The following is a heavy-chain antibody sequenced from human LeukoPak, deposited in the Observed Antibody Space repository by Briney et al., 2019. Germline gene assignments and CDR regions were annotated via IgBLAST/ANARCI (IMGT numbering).Heavy chain of an antibody. D-gene: IGHD6-13*01. V-gene: IGHV1-69*04. Sequence: ASVKVSCKASGGTFSSYAISWVRQAPGQGLEWMGRIIPILGIANYAQKFQGRVTITADKSTSTAYMELSSLRSEDTAVYYCAKDREQQLVPYFDYWGQGTLVTVSS. CDR1: GGTFSSYA. CDR2: IIPILGIA. CDR3: AKDREQQLVPYFDY. J-gene: IGHJ4*02.